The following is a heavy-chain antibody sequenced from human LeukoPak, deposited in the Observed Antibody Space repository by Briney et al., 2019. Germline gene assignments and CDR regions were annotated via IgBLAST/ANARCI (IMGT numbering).Heavy chain of an antibody. V-gene: IGHV4-59*01. J-gene: IGHJ4*02. CDR1: DGSISNYY. D-gene: IGHD1-26*01. CDR3: ARGEVGAHFDY. Sequence: SETLSLTCSVFDGSISNYYWSWIRQPPGKGLEWIGYIYFSGSTNYNPSLKSRVTISVDTSKNQFSLKLSAVTAADTAVYYCARGEVGAHFDYWGQGTLVTVSS. CDR2: IYFSGST.